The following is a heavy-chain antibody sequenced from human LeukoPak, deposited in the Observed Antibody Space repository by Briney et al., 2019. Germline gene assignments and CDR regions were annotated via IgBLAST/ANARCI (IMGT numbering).Heavy chain of an antibody. D-gene: IGHD3-9*01. V-gene: IGHV4-34*01. Sequence: SETLSLTCAVYGGSFSGYYWSWIRQPPGKGLEWIGEINHSGSTNYNPSLKSRVTISVDTSKNQFSLKLSSVTAADTAVYYCARGQRGYFDWLLYYYGMDVWGKGTTVTVSS. CDR3: ARGQRGYFDWLLYYYGMDV. CDR1: GGSFSGYY. J-gene: IGHJ6*04. CDR2: INHSGST.